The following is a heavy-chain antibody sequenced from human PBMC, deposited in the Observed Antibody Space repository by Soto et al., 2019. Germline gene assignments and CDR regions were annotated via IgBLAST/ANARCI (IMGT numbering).Heavy chain of an antibody. CDR1: GFTFSSYG. Sequence: GGSLRLSCAASGFTFSSYGMHWVRQAPGKGLEWVAVISYDGSNKYYADSVKGRFTISRDNSKNTLYLQMNSLRAEDTAVYYCAKGGSYRYLYYYYGMDVWGQGTTVTVSS. V-gene: IGHV3-30*18. D-gene: IGHD3-16*02. J-gene: IGHJ6*02. CDR3: AKGGSYRYLYYYYGMDV. CDR2: ISYDGSNK.